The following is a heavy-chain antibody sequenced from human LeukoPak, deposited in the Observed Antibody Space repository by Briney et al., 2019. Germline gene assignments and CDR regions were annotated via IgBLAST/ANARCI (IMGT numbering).Heavy chain of an antibody. D-gene: IGHD6-19*01. CDR3: ARGSAVAGPPDDY. V-gene: IGHV3-21*06. CDR1: GFTFSSYN. Sequence: GESLKISCAASGFTFSSYNMNWVRQAPGKGLEWVSFISSSGSYIYYADSVKGRSTISRDNAKNSLYLQMNSLRAEDTAVYYRARGSAVAGPPDDYWGQGTLVTVSS. CDR2: ISSSGSYI. J-gene: IGHJ4*02.